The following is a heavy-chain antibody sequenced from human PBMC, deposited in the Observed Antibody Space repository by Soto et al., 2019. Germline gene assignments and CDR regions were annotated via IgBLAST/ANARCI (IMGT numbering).Heavy chain of an antibody. Sequence: PGGSLRLSCAASGFSFSNNGMHWVRQAPGKGLEWVAIISYDGSNKYYADSVKGRFTISRDNSKNTLYLQMNSLRVEDTAVYYCAKYRVASGLGEIDYWGQGTLVTVSS. CDR1: GFSFSNNG. J-gene: IGHJ4*02. CDR2: ISYDGSNK. CDR3: AKYRVASGLGEIDY. D-gene: IGHD3-16*01. V-gene: IGHV3-30*18.